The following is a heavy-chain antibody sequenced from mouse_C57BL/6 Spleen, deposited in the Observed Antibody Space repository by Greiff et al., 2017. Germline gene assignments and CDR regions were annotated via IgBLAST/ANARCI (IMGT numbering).Heavy chain of an antibody. Sequence: VQLQQSVAELVRPGASVKLSCTASGFNFKNSSMHWVKQRPEQGLEWIGRIDPANGNTKYAPKFQGKATITADTSSNTASLQLISLTSEDTAIYYCAGGNHLYYAMDYWGQGTSVTVAS. CDR2: IDPANGNT. CDR1: GFNFKNSS. V-gene: IGHV14-3*01. CDR3: AGGNHLYYAMDY. J-gene: IGHJ4*01. D-gene: IGHD2-1*01.